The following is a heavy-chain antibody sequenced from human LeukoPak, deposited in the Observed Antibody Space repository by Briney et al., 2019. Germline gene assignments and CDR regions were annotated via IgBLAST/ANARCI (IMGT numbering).Heavy chain of an antibody. D-gene: IGHD2-21*01. CDR1: GGSISGYY. CDR3: ARGTSCGSKCFFDY. V-gene: IGHV4-4*07. Sequence: SETLSLTCKVSGGSISGYYWSWIRQPAGKGLEWIGRLDSSGSTNYNSSLKSRVTMSIDRSQFSLRLTFVTAADTAIYYCARGTSCGSKCFFDYWGQGILVTVSS. J-gene: IGHJ4*02. CDR2: LDSSGST.